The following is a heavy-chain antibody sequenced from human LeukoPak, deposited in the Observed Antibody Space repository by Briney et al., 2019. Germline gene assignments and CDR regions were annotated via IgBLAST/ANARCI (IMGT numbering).Heavy chain of an antibody. CDR3: ARGAYGSGSYYNVGWSDP. D-gene: IGHD3-10*01. Sequence: GGSLRLSCAASGFTFSSYSMNWVRQAPGRGLEWVSSISSSSYIYYADSVKGRFTISRDNAKNSLYLQMNSLRAEDTAVYYCARGAYGSGSYYNVGWSDPWGQGTLVTVSS. V-gene: IGHV3-21*01. CDR2: ISSSSYI. J-gene: IGHJ5*02. CDR1: GFTFSSYS.